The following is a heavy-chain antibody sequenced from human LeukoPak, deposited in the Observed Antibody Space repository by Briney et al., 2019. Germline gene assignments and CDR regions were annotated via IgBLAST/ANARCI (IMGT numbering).Heavy chain of an antibody. V-gene: IGHV3-30*18. CDR1: GFTFSSYG. CDR2: ISYDGSNK. CDR3: AKDRRGPTVLKTFDY. Sequence: GGSLRLSCAASGFTFSSYGMHRVRQAPGKGLEWVAVISYDGSNKYYADSVKGRFTISRDNSKNTLYLQMNSLRAEDTAVYYCAKDRRGPTVLKTFDYWGQGTLVTVSS. D-gene: IGHD4-17*01. J-gene: IGHJ4*02.